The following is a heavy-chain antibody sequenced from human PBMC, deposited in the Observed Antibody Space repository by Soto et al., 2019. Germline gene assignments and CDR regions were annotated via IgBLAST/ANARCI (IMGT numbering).Heavy chain of an antibody. CDR1: GASVNSSDYY. CDR2: IYVLGST. V-gene: IGHV4-31*03. J-gene: IGHJ5*02. CDR3: ATLRTGFPNYFDP. D-gene: IGHD2-8*02. Sequence: QLQLQESGPGLVQSSQTLSLTCTVSGASVNSSDYYWTWIRQSPGKGLEWIGYIYVLGSTYYNPSLKSRVSMSLDASKNKFSLRLTSVTAADTAAYFCATLRTGFPNYFDPWGQGTSVIVSS.